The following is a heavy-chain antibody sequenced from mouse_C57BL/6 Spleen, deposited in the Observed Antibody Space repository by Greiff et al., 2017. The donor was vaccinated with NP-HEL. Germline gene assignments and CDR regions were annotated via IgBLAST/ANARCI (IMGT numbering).Heavy chain of an antibody. Sequence: EVQLQESGPGLVKPSQSLSLTCSVTGYSITSGYYWNWIRQFPGNKLEWMGYISYDGSNNYNPSLKNRISITRDTSKNQLFLKLKSVTTEDTATYYCASNDGYYPYWGQGTLVTVSA. CDR2: ISYDGSN. CDR3: ASNDGYYPY. CDR1: GYSITSGYY. D-gene: IGHD2-3*01. V-gene: IGHV3-6*01. J-gene: IGHJ3*01.